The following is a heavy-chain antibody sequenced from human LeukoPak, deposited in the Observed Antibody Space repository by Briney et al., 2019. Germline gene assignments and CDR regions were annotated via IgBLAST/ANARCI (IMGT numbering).Heavy chain of an antibody. J-gene: IGHJ5*02. CDR3: ASLARGGNWFDP. CDR2: INHSGGT. CDR1: GGCFIGYD. D-gene: IGHD6-6*01. Sequence: SETLSLTRAVYGGCFIGYDWTWIRQPPGKGLEWIGEINHSGGTNYNPSLKSRVTISVNTSKNQFSLKLSSVTAADTAVYYCASLARGGNWFDPWGQGTLVTVSS. V-gene: IGHV4-34*01.